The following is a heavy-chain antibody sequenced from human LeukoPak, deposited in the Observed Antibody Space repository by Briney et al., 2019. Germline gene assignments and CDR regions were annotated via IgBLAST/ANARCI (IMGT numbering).Heavy chain of an antibody. Sequence: PSETLSLTCAVYGGSFCGYYWSWIRQPPGKGLEWIGEINHSGSTNYNPSLKSRVTISVDTSKNQFSLKLSSVTAADTAVYYCARTGGLGELSLYLDYWGQGTLVTVSS. J-gene: IGHJ4*02. CDR3: ARTGGLGELSLYLDY. V-gene: IGHV4-34*01. CDR1: GGSFCGYY. D-gene: IGHD3-16*02. CDR2: INHSGST.